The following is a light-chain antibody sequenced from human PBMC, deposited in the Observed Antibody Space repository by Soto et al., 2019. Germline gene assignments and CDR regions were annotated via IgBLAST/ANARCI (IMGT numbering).Light chain of an antibody. Sequence: EIVLTQSPGTLSLSPGEGATLSCRASQSVSSSYLAWYQQKPGQAPRLLIYGASSWATGIPDRFSGSGSGTDFTLTINRLEPEDFAVYYCQQYASSPLTFCPGTKVDIK. CDR3: QQYASSPLT. CDR1: QSVSSSY. J-gene: IGKJ3*01. CDR2: GAS. V-gene: IGKV3-20*01.